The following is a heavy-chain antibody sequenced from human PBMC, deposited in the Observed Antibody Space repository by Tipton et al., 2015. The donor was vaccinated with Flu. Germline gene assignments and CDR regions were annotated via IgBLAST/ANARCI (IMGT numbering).Heavy chain of an antibody. CDR1: GSSIRSSNYY. Sequence: TLSLTCAVSGSSIRSSNYYWGWIRQPPGKGLEWIGNTFHSGNTYHNPSLKSRVTISVDTSKNQFSLKLSSVTAADMAVYYCARRDYSNYVSDPKSWFDPWGRGTLVAVSS. D-gene: IGHD4-11*01. V-gene: IGHV4-38-2*01. CDR3: ARRDYSNYVSDPKSWFDP. J-gene: IGHJ5*02. CDR2: TFHSGNT.